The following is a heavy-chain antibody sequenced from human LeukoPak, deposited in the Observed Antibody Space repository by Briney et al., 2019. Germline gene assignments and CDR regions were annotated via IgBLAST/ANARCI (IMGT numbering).Heavy chain of an antibody. D-gene: IGHD3-3*01. CDR1: GFTFSSYA. CDR3: AKVLTIFGVAAYFDY. Sequence: GGSLRLSCAASGFTFSSYAMSWVRQAPGKGLEWVSAISGSGGSTYYADSVKGRLTISRDNSKNTLYLQMNSLRAEDTAVYYCAKVLTIFGVAAYFDYWGQGTLVTVSS. J-gene: IGHJ4*02. CDR2: ISGSGGST. V-gene: IGHV3-23*01.